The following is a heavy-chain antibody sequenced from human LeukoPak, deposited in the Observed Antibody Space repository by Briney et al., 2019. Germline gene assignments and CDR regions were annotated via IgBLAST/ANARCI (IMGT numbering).Heavy chain of an antibody. V-gene: IGHV3-33*01. CDR1: GFTFKTYG. D-gene: IGHD5-18*01. CDR2: IWFDEYDK. CDR3: ARDRWRQPPGLVWFDP. J-gene: IGHJ5*02. Sequence: GGSLRLSCVASGFTFKTYGMHWVRQAPGKGLEWLAFIWFDEYDKYYADSVKGRFTISRDNSKNTLFLEMDRLGPEDTAVYYCARDRWRQPPGLVWFDPWGQGTLVTVSS.